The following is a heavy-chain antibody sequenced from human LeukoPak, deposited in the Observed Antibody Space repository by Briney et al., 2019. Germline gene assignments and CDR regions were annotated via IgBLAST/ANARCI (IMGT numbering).Heavy chain of an antibody. J-gene: IGHJ5*02. CDR2: LSAYNGNT. Sequence: ASVKVSCKASGYTITRYGISWERQAPGQGLEWMGWLSAYNGNTNYAQKLQGRVTMTTDTSTSTAYMELRSLRSDDTAVYYCARSYGSGSPPWFDPWGQGTLVTVSS. V-gene: IGHV1-18*04. CDR1: GYTITRYG. CDR3: ARSYGSGSPPWFDP. D-gene: IGHD3-10*01.